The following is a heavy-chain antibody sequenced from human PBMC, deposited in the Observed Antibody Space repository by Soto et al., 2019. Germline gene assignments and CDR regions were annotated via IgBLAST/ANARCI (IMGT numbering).Heavy chain of an antibody. D-gene: IGHD3-16*01. V-gene: IGHV1-46*01. CDR2: INPSGGST. CDR1: GYTFTSYY. J-gene: IGHJ4*02. CDR3: AGGLTSGGYFDX. Sequence: VSVKVSCKASGYTFTSYYMHWVRQATGQGLEWMGIINPSGGSTSYAQKFQGRVTMTRDTSTSKVYMELSSLRSEDTAVYYCAGGLTSGGYFDXWGQGTLVTVSX.